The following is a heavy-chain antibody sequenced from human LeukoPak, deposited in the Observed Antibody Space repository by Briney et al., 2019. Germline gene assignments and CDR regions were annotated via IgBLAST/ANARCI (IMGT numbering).Heavy chain of an antibody. J-gene: IGHJ3*02. V-gene: IGHV3-48*01. CDR2: ISSSSSTI. Sequence: PGGSLRLSCAASGFTFSSYSMNWVRQAPGKGLEWVSYISSSSSTIYYADSVKGRFTISRDNAKNSLYLQMNSLRAEDTAVYYCANVFGLIPQPGIAGVVIWGQGTMVTVSS. CDR1: GFTFSSYS. D-gene: IGHD6-13*01. CDR3: ANVFGLIPQPGIAGVVI.